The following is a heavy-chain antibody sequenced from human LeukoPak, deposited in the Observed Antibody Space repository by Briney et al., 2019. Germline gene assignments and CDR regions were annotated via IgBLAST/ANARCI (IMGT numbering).Heavy chain of an antibody. J-gene: IGHJ3*02. CDR2: TYYRSKWYN. CDR3: ARVYCSSTSCYTADSVAFDI. CDR1: GDSVSSNSAA. V-gene: IGHV6-1*01. D-gene: IGHD2-2*02. Sequence: SQTLSLTCAISGDSVSSNSAAWNWIRQSPSRGLEWLGRTYYRSKWYNDYAVSVKSRITINPDTSKNQFSLQLNSVTPEDTAVYYCARVYCSSTSCYTADSVAFDIWGQGTMVTVSS.